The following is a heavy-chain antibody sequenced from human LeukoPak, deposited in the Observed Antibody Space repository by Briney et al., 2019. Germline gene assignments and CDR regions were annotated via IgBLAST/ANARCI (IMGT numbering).Heavy chain of an antibody. Sequence: ASVKVSCEASGGTFSSYAISWVRQAPGQGLEWMGGIIPIFGTANYAQKFQGRVTITTDESTSTAYMELSSLRSEDTAVYYCARGRGIAARPEIYYYYYYYMDVWGKGTTVTVSS. CDR3: ARGRGIAARPEIYYYYYYYMDV. CDR2: IIPIFGTA. J-gene: IGHJ6*03. V-gene: IGHV1-69*05. D-gene: IGHD6-6*01. CDR1: GGTFSSYA.